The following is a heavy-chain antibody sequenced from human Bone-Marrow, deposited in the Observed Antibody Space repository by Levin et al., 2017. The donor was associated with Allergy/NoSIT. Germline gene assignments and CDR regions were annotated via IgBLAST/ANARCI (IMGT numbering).Heavy chain of an antibody. D-gene: IGHD3-22*01. CDR1: GGSISSSSYY. J-gene: IGHJ4*02. V-gene: IGHV4-39*07. CDR2: IYYSGST. CDR3: ARGIYGRAYGTDQYYYDSSGYYYYFDY. Sequence: SQTLSLTCTVSGGSISSSSYYWGWIRQPPGKGLEWIGSIYYSGSTYYNPSLKSRVTISVDTSKNQFSLKLSSVTAADTAVYYCARGIYGRAYGTDQYYYDSSGYYYYFDYWGQGTLVTVSS.